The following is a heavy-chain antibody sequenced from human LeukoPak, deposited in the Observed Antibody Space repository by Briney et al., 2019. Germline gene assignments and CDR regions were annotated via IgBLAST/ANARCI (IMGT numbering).Heavy chain of an antibody. CDR2: INHSGSA. CDR3: ARSSGWTKIPYYYYGMDV. V-gene: IGHV4-34*01. J-gene: IGHJ6*02. D-gene: IGHD6-19*01. CDR1: GGSFSGYY. Sequence: PSETLSLTCAVYGGSFSGYYWSWIRQPPGKGLEWIGDINHSGSANYNPSLKSRVTISVDTSKNQFSLKLSSVTAADTAVYYCARSSGWTKIPYYYYGMDVWGQGTTVTVSS.